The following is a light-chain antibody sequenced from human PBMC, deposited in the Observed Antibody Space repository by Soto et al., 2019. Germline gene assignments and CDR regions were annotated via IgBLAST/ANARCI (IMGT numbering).Light chain of an antibody. V-gene: IGKV1-39*01. CDR2: AAS. Sequence: DIQMTQFPSSLSASVGDRVTITCRASQTISTCLNWYQQKPGTAPKLLIYAASNLESGVPSRFSGSGSGTYFTLTISRLQPEDFATYYCQQCLTTPRTFGQGTRVEI. CDR1: QTISTC. CDR3: QQCLTTPRT. J-gene: IGKJ1*01.